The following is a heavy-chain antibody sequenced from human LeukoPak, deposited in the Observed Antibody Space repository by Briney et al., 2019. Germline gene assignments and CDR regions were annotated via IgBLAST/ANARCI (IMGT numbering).Heavy chain of an antibody. CDR3: ARAGIAVPGKDPGNYY. V-gene: IGHV3-21*01. CDR1: GYTFSRYS. CDR2: ISSSSSYI. D-gene: IGHD6-19*01. J-gene: IGHJ4*02. Sequence: GGSLRLSCAVSGYTFSRYSMNWVRQAPGKGLEWVACISSSSSYIYYADSVKGRFTISRDNAKNTLYLEMNSLRAEDTAVYYCARAGIAVPGKDPGNYYWGQGTLVTVSS.